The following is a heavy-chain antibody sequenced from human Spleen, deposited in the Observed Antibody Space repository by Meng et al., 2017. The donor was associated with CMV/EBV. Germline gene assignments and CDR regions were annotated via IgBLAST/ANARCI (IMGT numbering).Heavy chain of an antibody. D-gene: IGHD3-10*01. CDR2: IYYSGST. J-gene: IGHJ6*02. Sequence: SETLSLTCTVSGGSVSSGSYYWSWIRQPPGKGLEWIGYIYYSGSTNYNPSLKSRVTISVDPSKNQFSLRLSSVTAADTAVYYCARGGRGSESYSYYFYYGMDVWGQGTTVTVSS. V-gene: IGHV4-61*01. CDR1: GGSVSSGSYY. CDR3: ARGGRGSESYSYYFYYGMDV.